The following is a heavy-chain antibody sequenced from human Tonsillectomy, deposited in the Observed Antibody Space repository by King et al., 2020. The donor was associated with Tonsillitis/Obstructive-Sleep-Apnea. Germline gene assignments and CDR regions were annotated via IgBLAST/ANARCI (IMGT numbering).Heavy chain of an antibody. V-gene: IGHV4-59*01. Sequence: LQLQESGPGLVKPSETLSLTCTVSVGSISSFYVSWFRQPPGKGLEWSGYIYSSVSTNYNPSLRSRLTISVDTSKNQFSLKLCSVTAADTAVYYCARGDRAFEIWGQGRMVIVSS. CDR2: IYSSVST. J-gene: IGHJ3*02. CDR1: VGSISSFY. CDR3: ARGDRAFEI.